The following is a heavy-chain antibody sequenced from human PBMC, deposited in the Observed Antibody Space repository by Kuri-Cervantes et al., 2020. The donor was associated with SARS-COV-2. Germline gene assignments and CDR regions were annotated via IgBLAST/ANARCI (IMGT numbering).Heavy chain of an antibody. CDR2: ISYDGSNN. V-gene: IGHV3-30-3*01. CDR3: VRDPGLSGDTPFGY. CDR1: GFTFTSYA. J-gene: IGHJ4*02. D-gene: IGHD6-25*01. Sequence: GESLKISCAASGFTFTSYAMHLVRQAPGKGLEWVAVISYDGSNNYYADSVKGRFTISRDNSKNTLYLQMNSLRAEDTAVYYCVRDPGLSGDTPFGYWGQGTLVTVSS.